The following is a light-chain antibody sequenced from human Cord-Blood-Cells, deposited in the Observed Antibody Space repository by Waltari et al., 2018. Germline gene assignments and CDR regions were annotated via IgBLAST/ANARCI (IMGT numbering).Light chain of an antibody. J-gene: IGLJ3*02. CDR2: DVS. Sequence: QSALTQPASVSGSPGQSITISCTGTSSDVGGYNYVSWYQQHPGKAPKLMIPDVSKRPSGVSNRFAGSRSGNTASLTIAGLQAEDEADYYCSSYTGSSTFGGGTKLTVL. CDR3: SSYTGSST. CDR1: SSDVGGYNY. V-gene: IGLV2-14*01.